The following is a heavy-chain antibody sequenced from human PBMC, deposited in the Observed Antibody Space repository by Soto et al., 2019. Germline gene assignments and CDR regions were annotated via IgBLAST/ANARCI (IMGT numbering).Heavy chain of an antibody. D-gene: IGHD4-17*01. J-gene: IGHJ4*02. CDR1: GFTFSSYG. CDR3: AKDPNGDYVGAFDS. V-gene: IGHV3-23*01. Sequence: GGSLRLSCAASGFTFSSYGMHWVRQAPGKGLEWVSAIGGNGSITYYADSVKGRFTISRDNSRNTLFLHMNSLRADDTAVYYCAKDPNGDYVGAFDSWGQGTLVTVSS. CDR2: IGGNGSIT.